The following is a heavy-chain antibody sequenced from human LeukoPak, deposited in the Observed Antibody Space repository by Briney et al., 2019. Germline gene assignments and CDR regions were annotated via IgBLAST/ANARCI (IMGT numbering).Heavy chain of an antibody. CDR3: AKDGLTYGSGSSYYYMDV. Sequence: GGSLRLSCAASGFTFSSYGMHWVPHAQGKGLVWVTFIRYDGSNKYYADSVKGRFTISRDNSKNTLYLQMNSLRAEDTAVYYCAKDGLTYGSGSSYYYMDVWGKGTTVTVSS. V-gene: IGHV3-30*02. CDR1: GFTFSSYG. D-gene: IGHD3-10*01. CDR2: IRYDGSNK. J-gene: IGHJ6*03.